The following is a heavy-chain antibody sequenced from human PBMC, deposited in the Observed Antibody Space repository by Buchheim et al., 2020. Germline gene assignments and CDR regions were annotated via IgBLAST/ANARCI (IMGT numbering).Heavy chain of an antibody. J-gene: IGHJ4*02. CDR2: IVGGGSGI. Sequence: EVQLLGSGGGLAQPGGSLRLSCAASGFTFGTYAMNWVRQAPGKGLEWLSVIVGGGSGIHYADAVKGRFTISRDNSKNTLYLQMNSLRGEDTAIYYCAKDRTPDGRYELDYWGRGIL. CDR1: GFTFGTYA. CDR3: AKDRTPDGRYELDY. V-gene: IGHV3-23*01. D-gene: IGHD2-2*01.